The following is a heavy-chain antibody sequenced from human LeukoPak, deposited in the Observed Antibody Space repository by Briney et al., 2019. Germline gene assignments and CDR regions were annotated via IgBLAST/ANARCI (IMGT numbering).Heavy chain of an antibody. CDR3: ARGEWSSSPFDY. Sequence: PGGSLRLSCAASGFTFNTYSMNWGRRAPGKGLEWVSSISTSSIYIYYADSVKGRFTISRDNAKNSLYLQINSLRAEDTAVYYCARGEWSSSPFDYWGQGSLVTVSS. V-gene: IGHV3-21*01. CDR2: ISTSSIYI. CDR1: GFTFNTYS. J-gene: IGHJ4*02. D-gene: IGHD6-6*01.